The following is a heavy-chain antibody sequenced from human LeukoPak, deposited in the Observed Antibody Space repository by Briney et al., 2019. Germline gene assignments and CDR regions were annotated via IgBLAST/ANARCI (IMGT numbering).Heavy chain of an antibody. CDR2: IYYSGST. D-gene: IGHD7-27*01. Sequence: SQTLSLTCTVSGGSISSGGYYWSWIRQHPGKGLEWIGYIYYSGSTYYNPSLKSRVTISVDTSKSQFSLKLSSVTAADTAVYYRARDPTGEGVRWGQGTLVTVSS. V-gene: IGHV4-31*03. CDR3: ARDPTGEGVR. J-gene: IGHJ4*02. CDR1: GGSISSGGYY.